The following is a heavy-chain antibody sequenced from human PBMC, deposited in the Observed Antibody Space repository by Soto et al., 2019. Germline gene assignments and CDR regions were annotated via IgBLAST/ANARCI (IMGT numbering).Heavy chain of an antibody. CDR2: ISWNSGSI. Sequence: EVQLVESGGGLVQPGRSLRLSCAASGFTFDDYAMHWVRQAPGKGLEWVSGISWNSGSIGYADSVKGRFTISRDNAKNSLYLQMNSLRAEDTALYYCAKAGAVAGLGSGYFDLWGRGTLVTVSS. D-gene: IGHD6-19*01. J-gene: IGHJ2*01. V-gene: IGHV3-9*01. CDR3: AKAGAVAGLGSGYFDL. CDR1: GFTFDDYA.